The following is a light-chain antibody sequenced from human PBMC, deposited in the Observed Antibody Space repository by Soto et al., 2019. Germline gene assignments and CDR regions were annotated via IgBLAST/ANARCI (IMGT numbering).Light chain of an antibody. J-gene: IGKJ1*01. Sequence: DIQMTQSPSSLSASVGDRVTITCRASQSISSYLNWYQQKPGKAPNLLIYAASSLQSGVPSRFRGSGSGTDFTLTISSLQPEDFATYYCQQSYSTPPTFGQGTKVEIK. CDR3: QQSYSTPPT. CDR2: AAS. V-gene: IGKV1-39*01. CDR1: QSISSY.